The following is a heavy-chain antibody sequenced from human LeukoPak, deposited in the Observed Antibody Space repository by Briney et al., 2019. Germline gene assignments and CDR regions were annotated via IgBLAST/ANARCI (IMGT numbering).Heavy chain of an antibody. V-gene: IGHV3-30-3*01. J-gene: IGHJ4*02. D-gene: IGHD1-1*01. Sequence: GRSLRLSCAASGFTFSSNAIHWVRQAPGKGLEWVAEISYDGGNTYYADSMKGRFTISRDNSKNTLYLQMNSLRAEDTAVYYCAKEGTGIHFDYWGQGTLVTVSS. CDR2: ISYDGGNT. CDR1: GFTFSSNA. CDR3: AKEGTGIHFDY.